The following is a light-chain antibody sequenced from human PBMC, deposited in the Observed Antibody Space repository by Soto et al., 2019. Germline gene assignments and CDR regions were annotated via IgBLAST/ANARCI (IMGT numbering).Light chain of an antibody. CDR1: QSIRSY. CDR2: AAS. V-gene: IGKV1-39*01. Sequence: DIQMTQSPSTLSASVGDTVIITCRASQSIRSYLNWYQQKPGKSPKLLIYAASTLQSGVPSRFSGSASGTDFTLTISSLQPGDFATYYCQQSYSPPRTFGQGTKVDIK. CDR3: QQSYSPPRT. J-gene: IGKJ1*01.